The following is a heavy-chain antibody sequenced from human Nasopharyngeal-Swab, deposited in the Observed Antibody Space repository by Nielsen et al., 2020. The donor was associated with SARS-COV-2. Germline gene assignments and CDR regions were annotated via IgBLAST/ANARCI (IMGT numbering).Heavy chain of an antibody. V-gene: IGHV3-30*03. J-gene: IGHJ6*02. CDR3: ASGVYSSGWYYYGMDV. CDR1: GFTFNSHG. D-gene: IGHD6-19*01. Sequence: GGSLRLSCAASGFTFNSHGMHWVRQAPGKGLEWVAVISFDGSKKYYADSVKGRFTISRDSSKNTLYLQMNSLRAEDTAVYYCASGVYSSGWYYYGMDVWGQGTTVTVSS. CDR2: ISFDGSKK.